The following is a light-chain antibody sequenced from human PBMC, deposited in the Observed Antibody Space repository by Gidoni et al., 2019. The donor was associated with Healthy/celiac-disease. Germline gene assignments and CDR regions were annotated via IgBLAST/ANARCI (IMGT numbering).Light chain of an antibody. CDR3: QQRSNWPPGSWT. CDR1: QSVTSY. V-gene: IGKV3-11*01. J-gene: IGKJ1*01. Sequence: EIVLTQSPATLSLSPGESATLSCRASQSVTSYLAWYQQKPGQAPRLLIYDASNRATGIPARFRSSGSGTDFTLTISSLEPEDFAVYYCQQRSNWPPGSWTFGQXTKVEIK. CDR2: DAS.